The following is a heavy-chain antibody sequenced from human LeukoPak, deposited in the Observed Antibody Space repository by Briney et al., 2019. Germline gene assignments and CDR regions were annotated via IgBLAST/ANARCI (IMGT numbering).Heavy chain of an antibody. CDR3: AKDSLWFEVVVAATRLDY. CDR2: ISGNGGST. CDR1: GFTFSSYA. V-gene: IGHV3-23*01. Sequence: GGSLRLSCAASGFTFSSYAMSWVRQAPGKGLEWVSAISGNGGSTYYADSVKGRFTISRDNTKNTLYLQMNSLRAEDTAVYYCAKDSLWFEVVVAATRLDYWGQGTLVTVSS. D-gene: IGHD2-15*01. J-gene: IGHJ4*02.